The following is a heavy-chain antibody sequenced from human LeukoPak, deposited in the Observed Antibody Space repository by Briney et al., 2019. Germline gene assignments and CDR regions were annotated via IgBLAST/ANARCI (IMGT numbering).Heavy chain of an antibody. CDR3: ARVLEVGAAYYFDY. J-gene: IGHJ4*02. D-gene: IGHD2-15*01. CDR1: GGSISSSNW. CDR2: IYHSGST. Sequence: SETLSLTCAVSGGSISSSNWWGWVRQPPGKGLEWIGEIYHSGSTNYNPSLKSRVTISVDKSKNQFSLKLSSVTAADTAVYYCARVLEVGAAYYFDYWGQGTLVTVSS. V-gene: IGHV4-4*02.